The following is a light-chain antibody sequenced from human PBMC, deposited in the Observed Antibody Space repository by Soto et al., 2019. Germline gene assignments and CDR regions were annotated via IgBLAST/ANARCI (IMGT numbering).Light chain of an antibody. Sequence: GERATLSCRASQSVSSSYLAWYQQKPGQAPRLLIYGASSRATGIPDRFSGSGSGTDFTLTISRLEPEDFAMYYCQQYGSSPSTFGPGTKVDIK. CDR1: QSVSSSY. CDR3: QQYGSSPST. V-gene: IGKV3-20*01. CDR2: GAS. J-gene: IGKJ3*01.